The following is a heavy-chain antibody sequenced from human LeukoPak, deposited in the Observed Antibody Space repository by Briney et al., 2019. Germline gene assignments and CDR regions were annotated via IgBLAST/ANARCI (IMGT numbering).Heavy chain of an antibody. J-gene: IGHJ6*02. V-gene: IGHV3-30-3*01. CDR3: ARDGRGVVVPAAINHYYYGMDV. D-gene: IGHD2-2*02. Sequence: GGSLRLSCAASGFTFSSYATHWVRQAPGKGLEWVAVISYDGSNKYYADSVKGRFTISRDNSKNTLYLQMNSLRAEDTAVYYCARDGRGVVVPAAINHYYYGMDVWGQGTTVTVSS. CDR1: GFTFSSYA. CDR2: ISYDGSNK.